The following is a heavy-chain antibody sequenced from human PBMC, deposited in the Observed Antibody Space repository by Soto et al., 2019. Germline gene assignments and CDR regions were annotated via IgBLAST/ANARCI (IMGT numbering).Heavy chain of an antibody. CDR1: CYTFTSYG. V-gene: IGHV1-18*04. CDR2: ISAYNGNT. D-gene: IGHD2-2*01. Sequence: GSSVKVSIKAFCYTFTSYGISWVRQAPGQGLEWMGWISAYNGNTNYAQKLQGRVTMTTDTSTSTAYMELRSLRSDDTAVYYCARVTDIVVVPAAWFDPWGQGTLVTVSS. J-gene: IGHJ5*02. CDR3: ARVTDIVVVPAAWFDP.